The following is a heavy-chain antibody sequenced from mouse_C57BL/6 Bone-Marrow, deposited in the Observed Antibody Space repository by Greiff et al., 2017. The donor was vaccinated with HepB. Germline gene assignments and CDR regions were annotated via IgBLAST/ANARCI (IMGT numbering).Heavy chain of an antibody. CDR2: ISSGSSTI. J-gene: IGHJ1*03. Sequence: EVKVVESGGGLVKPGGSLKLSCAASGFTFSDYGMHWVRQASEKGLEWVAYISSGSSTIYYADTVKGRFTISRDNAKHTLFLQMTSLRSEDTAMYYCARRLRRGYFDVWGTGTTGTVSS. V-gene: IGHV5-17*01. CDR3: ARRLRRGYFDV. D-gene: IGHD1-2*01. CDR1: GFTFSDYG.